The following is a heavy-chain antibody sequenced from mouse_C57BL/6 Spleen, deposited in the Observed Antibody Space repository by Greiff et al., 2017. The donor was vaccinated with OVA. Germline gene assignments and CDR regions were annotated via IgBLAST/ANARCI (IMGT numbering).Heavy chain of an antibody. V-gene: IGHV1-9*01. Sequence: QVQLKQSGAELMKPGASVKLSCKATGYTFTGYWIEWVKQRPGHGLEWIGEILPGSGSTNYNEKFKGKATFTADTSSNTAYMQLSSLTTEDSAIYYCSYGSSYDDWYFDVWGTGTTVTVSS. CDR1: GYTFTGYW. J-gene: IGHJ1*03. CDR2: ILPGSGST. D-gene: IGHD1-1*01. CDR3: SYGSSYDDWYFDV.